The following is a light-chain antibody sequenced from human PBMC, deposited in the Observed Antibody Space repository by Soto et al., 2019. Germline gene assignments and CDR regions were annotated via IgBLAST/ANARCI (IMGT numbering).Light chain of an antibody. CDR3: QQRSNWPWT. CDR1: QSVSSY. V-gene: IGKV3-11*01. Sequence: EIVLTQTPATLSLSPGERATLSCRASQSVSSYLAWYQQKPGQAPRLLIYDASNRATGIPARFSGSGSGTDFTLTISSLAPEEFAVYYCQQRSNWPWTFGQGTKVEVK. CDR2: DAS. J-gene: IGKJ1*01.